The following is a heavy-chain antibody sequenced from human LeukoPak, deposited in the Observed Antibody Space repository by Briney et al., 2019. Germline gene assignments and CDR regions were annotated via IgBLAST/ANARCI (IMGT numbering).Heavy chain of an antibody. J-gene: IGHJ6*03. CDR1: GYTFTGYY. CDR3: ARPLGYCSSNSCYLDV. V-gene: IGHV1-2*06. CDR2: INVNSGGT. D-gene: IGHD2-2*01. Sequence: ASVKVSCKASGYTFTGYYMHWVRQAPGQGLEWMGRINVNSGGTHYTQKFQSRVTMSRDTHISTAYRELRRLRSDDTAVYYCARPLGYCSSNSCYLDVWGKGTTVTVSS.